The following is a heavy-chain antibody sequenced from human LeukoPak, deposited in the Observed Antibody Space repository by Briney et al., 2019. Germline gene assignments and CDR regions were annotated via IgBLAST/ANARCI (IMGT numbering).Heavy chain of an antibody. CDR1: GFTFDDYA. J-gene: IGHJ3*02. D-gene: IGHD6-19*01. Sequence: GRSLRLSCAASGFTFDDYAMHWVRQAPGKGLEWVSGISWNSGSIGYADSAKGRFTISRDNAKNSLYLQMNSLRAEDMALYYCAKDKARGWYSPHAFDIWGQGTMVTVSS. CDR2: ISWNSGSI. CDR3: AKDKARGWYSPHAFDI. V-gene: IGHV3-9*03.